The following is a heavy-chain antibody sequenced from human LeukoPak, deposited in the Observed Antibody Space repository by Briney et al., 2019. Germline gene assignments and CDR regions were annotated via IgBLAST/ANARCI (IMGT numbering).Heavy chain of an antibody. Sequence: PSETLSLTCAVYGGSFSGYYWSLIRQPPGKGLEWIGEINHSGSTNYNPSLKSRVTISVDTSKNQFSLKLSSVTAADTAVYYCARGYYDFWSGLRSRWFDPWGQGTLVTVSS. J-gene: IGHJ5*02. D-gene: IGHD3-3*01. CDR3: ARGYYDFWSGLRSRWFDP. CDR1: GGSFSGYY. V-gene: IGHV4-34*01. CDR2: INHSGST.